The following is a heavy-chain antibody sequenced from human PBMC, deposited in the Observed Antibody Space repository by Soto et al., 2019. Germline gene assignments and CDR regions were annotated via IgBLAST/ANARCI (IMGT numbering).Heavy chain of an antibody. CDR1: GFIFSNYG. CDR3: GWYDY. D-gene: IGHD2-15*01. Sequence: QVQLVESGGGVVQPGRSLRLSCATSGFIFSNYGINWIRQAPGKGLEWVAVILSDGSNKYYAESVKGRFTISRDNSKNTLYLQMNSLRAEDTAVYYCGWYDYWGQGTLVTVSS. J-gene: IGHJ4*02. CDR2: ILSDGSNK. V-gene: IGHV3-30*03.